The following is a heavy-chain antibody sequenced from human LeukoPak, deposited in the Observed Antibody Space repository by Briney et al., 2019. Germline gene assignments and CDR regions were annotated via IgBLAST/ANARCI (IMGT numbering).Heavy chain of an antibody. J-gene: IGHJ4*02. CDR1: GFTFSSYS. D-gene: IGHD3-3*01. Sequence: GGSLRLSCAASGFTFSSYSMNWVRQAPGKGLEWVSYISSSSNKIYYADSMKGRFITSRDNAKNSLYLQMNSLRDEDTAVYYCARSGLRFSELLDYWGQGTLVTVSS. CDR2: ISSSSNKI. CDR3: ARSGLRFSELLDY. V-gene: IGHV3-48*02.